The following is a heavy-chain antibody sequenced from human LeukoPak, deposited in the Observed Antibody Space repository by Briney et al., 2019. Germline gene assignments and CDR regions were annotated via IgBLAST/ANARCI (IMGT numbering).Heavy chain of an antibody. CDR1: GFTFSSYG. J-gene: IGHJ6*03. CDR2: IWYDGSNK. Sequence: GGSLRLSCAASGFTFSSYGMHWVRQAPGKGLEWVAVIWYDGSNKYYADSVKGRFTISRDNSKNTLYLQMNSLRAEDTAVYYCTGYGSGSYDPRDYYYMDVWGNGTTVTVFS. V-gene: IGHV3-33*01. CDR3: TGYGSGSYDPRDYYYMDV. D-gene: IGHD3-10*01.